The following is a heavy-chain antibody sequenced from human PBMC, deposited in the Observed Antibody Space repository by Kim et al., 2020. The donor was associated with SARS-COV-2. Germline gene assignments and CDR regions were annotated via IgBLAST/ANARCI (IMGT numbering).Heavy chain of an antibody. CDR3: ARSMVRGVIISYWYFDL. Sequence: SETLSLTCTVSGGSISSGSYYWSWIRQPAGKGLEWIGRIYTSGSTNYNPSLKSRVTISVDTSKNQFSLKLSSVTAADTAVYYCARSMVRGVIISYWYFDLWGRGTLVTVSS. J-gene: IGHJ2*01. V-gene: IGHV4-61*02. CDR2: IYTSGST. CDR1: GGSISSGSYY. D-gene: IGHD3-10*01.